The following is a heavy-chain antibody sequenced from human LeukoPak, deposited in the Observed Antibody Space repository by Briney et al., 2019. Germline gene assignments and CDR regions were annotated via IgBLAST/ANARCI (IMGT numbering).Heavy chain of an antibody. CDR3: ALRKGREGLFDY. CDR1: GGTFSSYA. Sequence: SVKVSCKASGGTFSSYAIRWVRQAPGQGLEGMGGIIPIFGTANYAQKFQGRVTITTDESTSTAYMELSSLRSGDTAVYYCALRKGREGLFDYWGQGTLVTVSS. D-gene: IGHD1-26*01. J-gene: IGHJ4*02. V-gene: IGHV1-69*05. CDR2: IIPIFGTA.